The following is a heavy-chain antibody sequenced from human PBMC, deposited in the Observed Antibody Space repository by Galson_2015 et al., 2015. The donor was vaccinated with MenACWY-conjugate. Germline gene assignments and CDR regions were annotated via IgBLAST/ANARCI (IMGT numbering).Heavy chain of an antibody. CDR3: AKVAYSNSWSQPLDY. CDR1: GFTFSHYG. D-gene: IGHD2-15*01. J-gene: IGHJ4*02. Sequence: SLRLSCAASGFTFSHYGMHWVRQAPGKGLEWVAVISYDGSNKYYVDSVKGRFTISRDNSKNTLYLQMNSLRPEDTAVYYCAKVAYSNSWSQPLDYWGQGTLVTVSS. V-gene: IGHV3-30*18. CDR2: ISYDGSNK.